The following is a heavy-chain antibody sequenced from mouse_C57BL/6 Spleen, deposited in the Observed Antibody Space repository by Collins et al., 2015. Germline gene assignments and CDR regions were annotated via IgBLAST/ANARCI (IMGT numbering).Heavy chain of an antibody. V-gene: IGHV1-50*01. CDR2: IDPSDSYT. CDR3: ARAYDYDRVYYYAMDY. J-gene: IGHJ4*01. D-gene: IGHD2-4*01. CDR1: GYTFTSYW. Sequence: QVQLQQPGAELVKPGASVKLSCKASGYTFTSYWMQWVKQRPGQGLEWIGEIDPSDSYTNYNQKFKGKATLTVDTSSSTAYMQLSSLTSEDSAVYYCARAYDYDRVYYYAMDYWGQGTSVTVSS.